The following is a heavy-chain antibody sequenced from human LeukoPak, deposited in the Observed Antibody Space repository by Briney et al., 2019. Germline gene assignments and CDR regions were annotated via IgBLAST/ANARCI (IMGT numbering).Heavy chain of an antibody. D-gene: IGHD2-21*02. CDR3: ARILSLYCGGDCYGYGAAFDI. CDR1: GFTFSTYA. Sequence: GGSLRLSCAASGFTFSTYAMSWVRQAPGKGLEWVANIKQDGSEKYYVDSVKGRFTISRDNAKNSLYLQMNSLRAEDTAVYYCARILSLYCGGDCYGYGAAFDIWGQGTMVTVSS. J-gene: IGHJ3*02. V-gene: IGHV3-7*01. CDR2: IKQDGSEK.